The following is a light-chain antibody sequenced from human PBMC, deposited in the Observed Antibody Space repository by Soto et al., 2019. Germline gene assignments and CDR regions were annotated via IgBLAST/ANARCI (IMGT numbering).Light chain of an antibody. CDR1: QSVSSF. J-gene: IGKJ4*01. CDR2: GAS. CDR3: QQYNNWPPLT. V-gene: IGKV3-15*01. Sequence: EVVMTQSPATLSVSPGETATLSCRASQSVSSFLAWYQQKPGQAPRRLIYGASTRANGIPARFSGSGSGTEFTLTISSLQSEDFAIYYCQQYNNWPPLTFGGGTKVEIK.